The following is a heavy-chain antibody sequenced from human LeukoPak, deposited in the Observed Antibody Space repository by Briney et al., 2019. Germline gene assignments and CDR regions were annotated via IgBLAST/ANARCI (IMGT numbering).Heavy chain of an antibody. CDR2: ISWNSGST. V-gene: IGHV3-9*01. Sequence: PGRSLRLSCAASGFTFDDYAMHWVRQAPGKGLEWVSGISWNSGSTGYADSVKGRFTISRDNSKNTLYLQMNSLRAEDTAVYYCAKDRGEFREWLLPYYFDYWGQGTLVTVSS. CDR3: AKDRGEFREWLLPYYFDY. J-gene: IGHJ4*02. CDR1: GFTFDDYA. D-gene: IGHD3-3*01.